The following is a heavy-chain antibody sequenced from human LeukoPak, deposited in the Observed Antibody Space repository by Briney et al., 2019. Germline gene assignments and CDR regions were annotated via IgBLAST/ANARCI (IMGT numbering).Heavy chain of an antibody. Sequence: GASVKVSCKASGYTFTGYYTHWLRQAPGQGLEWMGWINPNSGGTNYAQKFQGRVTMTRDTSISTVYMELSRLRSDDTAVYYWARDQTWGYYMDVWGKGTTVTVSS. V-gene: IGHV1-2*02. J-gene: IGHJ6*03. CDR2: INPNSGGT. D-gene: IGHD1-26*01. CDR1: GYTFTGYY. CDR3: ARDQTWGYYMDV.